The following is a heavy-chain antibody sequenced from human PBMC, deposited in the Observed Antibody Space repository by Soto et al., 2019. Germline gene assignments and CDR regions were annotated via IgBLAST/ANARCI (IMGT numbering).Heavy chain of an antibody. D-gene: IGHD1-26*01. CDR1: GGTISSWY. CDR2: IYYSGST. Sequence: QVQLQESGPGLVKPSETLSLTCTVSGGTISSWYWSWIRQPPGKGLEWIGYIYYSGSTNCNPSLKSRATISVDTSKNQFSLKLSSVTAADTAVYYCARRYGSAIDYWGQGILVTVSS. J-gene: IGHJ4*02. CDR3: ARRYGSAIDY. V-gene: IGHV4-59*08.